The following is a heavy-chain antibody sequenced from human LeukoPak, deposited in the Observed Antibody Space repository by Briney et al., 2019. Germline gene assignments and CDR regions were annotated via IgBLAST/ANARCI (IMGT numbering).Heavy chain of an antibody. J-gene: IGHJ5*02. CDR1: GGSISSSNW. V-gene: IGHV4-4*02. CDR2: IYHSGST. D-gene: IGHD6-19*01. Sequence: SETLSLTCAVSGGSISSSNWWSWVRQPPGKGLEWIGEIYHSGSTNYNPSLKSRVTISVDKSKNHFSLKLSSVTAADTAVYYCARVGIAVAGEFDHWGQGTLVTVSS. CDR3: ARVGIAVAGEFDH.